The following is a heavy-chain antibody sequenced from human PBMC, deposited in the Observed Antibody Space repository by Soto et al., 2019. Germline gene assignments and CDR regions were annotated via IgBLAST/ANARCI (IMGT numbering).Heavy chain of an antibody. CDR1: GYTFTSYA. CDR2: INAGNGNT. D-gene: IGHD6-19*01. J-gene: IGHJ4*02. CDR3: ARAVAVPADFDY. V-gene: IGHV1-3*01. Sequence: ASVKVSCKASGYTFTSYAMHWVRQAPGQRLEWMGWINAGNGNTKYSQKFQGRVTITRGTSASTAYMELSSPRSEDTAVYYCARAVAVPADFDYWGQGTLVTVSS.